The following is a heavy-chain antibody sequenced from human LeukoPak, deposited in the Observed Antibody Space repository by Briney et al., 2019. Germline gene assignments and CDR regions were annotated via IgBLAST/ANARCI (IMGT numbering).Heavy chain of an antibody. V-gene: IGHV1-18*01. Sequence: GASVKVSCKASGYTFTSNGISWVRQAPGQGLEWMGWISAYNGNTNYAQKLQGRVTMTTDTSTSTAYMELRSLRSDDTAVYYCAREYYDFWSGYFSGYYYYGMDVWGQGTTVTVSS. D-gene: IGHD3-3*01. CDR2: ISAYNGNT. CDR1: GYTFTSNG. J-gene: IGHJ6*02. CDR3: AREYYDFWSGYFSGYYYYGMDV.